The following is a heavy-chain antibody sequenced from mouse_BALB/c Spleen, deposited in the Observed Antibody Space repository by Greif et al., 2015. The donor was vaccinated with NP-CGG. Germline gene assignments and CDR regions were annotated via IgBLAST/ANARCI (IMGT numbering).Heavy chain of an antibody. V-gene: IGHV1S22*01. CDR1: GYTFTSYW. J-gene: IGHJ3*01. Sequence: LQQSGSELVRPGASVKLSCKASGYTFTSYWTHWVKQRPGQGLEWIGNIYPGSGSTNYDEKFKSKATLTVDTSSSTAYMQLSSLTSEDSAVYYCTISTMITTGFPYWGQGTLVTVSA. CDR3: TISTMITTGFPY. CDR2: IYPGSGST. D-gene: IGHD2-4*01.